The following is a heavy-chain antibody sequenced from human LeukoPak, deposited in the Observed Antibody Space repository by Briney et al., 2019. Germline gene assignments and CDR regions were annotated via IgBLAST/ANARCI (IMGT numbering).Heavy chain of an antibody. CDR3: AREGGYFDWLSSFDS. J-gene: IGHJ4*02. V-gene: IGHV4-39*02. CDR2: IYYSGST. CDR1: GGSISSSSYY. D-gene: IGHD3-9*01. Sequence: PSETLSLTCTVSGGSISSSSYYWGWIRQPPGKGLEWIGSIYYSGSTYYNPSLKSRVTMSVDTSKNQFSLKLRSVTAADTAVYYCAREGGYFDWLSSFDSWGQGTLVTVSS.